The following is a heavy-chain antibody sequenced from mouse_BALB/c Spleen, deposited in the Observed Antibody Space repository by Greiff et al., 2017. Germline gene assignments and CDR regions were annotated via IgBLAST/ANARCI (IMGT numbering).Heavy chain of an antibody. CDR2: ISSGSSTI. Sequence: EVQVVESGGGLVQPGGSRKLSCAASGFTFSSFGMHWVRQAPEKGLEWVAYISSGSSTIYYADTVKGRFTISRDNPKNTLFLQMTSLRSEDTAMYYCARNYDYDGGDYYAMDYWGQGTSVTDSS. CDR3: ARNYDYDGGDYYAMDY. CDR1: GFTFSSFG. J-gene: IGHJ4*01. V-gene: IGHV5-17*02. D-gene: IGHD2-4*01.